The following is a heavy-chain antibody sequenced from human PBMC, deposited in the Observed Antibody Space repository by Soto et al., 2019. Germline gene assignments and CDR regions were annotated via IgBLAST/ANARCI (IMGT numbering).Heavy chain of an antibody. CDR3: AIDRSPEVLPDY. J-gene: IGHJ4*02. CDR2: ISTHNGNT. D-gene: IGHD3-10*01. Sequence: ASVKVSCKASGYTFTTYGISWVRQAPGQGLEWMGWISTHNGNTQFAQKFQGRVTMTTDTSASTAYMELRSLTSDDTAVYYCAIDRSPEVLPDYWGQGPLVTVSS. V-gene: IGHV1-18*01. CDR1: GYTFTTYG.